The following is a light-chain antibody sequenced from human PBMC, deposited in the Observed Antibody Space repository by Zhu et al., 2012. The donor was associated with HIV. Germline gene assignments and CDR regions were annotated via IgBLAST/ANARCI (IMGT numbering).Light chain of an antibody. CDR1: QSISTY. V-gene: IGKV1-39*01. CDR3: QHTYSSPYT. J-gene: IGKJ2*01. CDR2: FAS. Sequence: DIQMTQSPSSLSASIGDRVTITCRASQSISTYLNWYQQKPGRAPNLLIYFASTLQSGAPLRFSGSGSGTEFTLTISSLQPEDFATYFCQHTYSSPYTFGPGTRLDI.